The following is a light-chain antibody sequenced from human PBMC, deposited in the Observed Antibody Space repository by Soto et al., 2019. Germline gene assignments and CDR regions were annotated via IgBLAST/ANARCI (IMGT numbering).Light chain of an antibody. CDR3: QQYESHSPWT. J-gene: IGKJ1*01. CDR2: AAS. Sequence: DIQMTQSPSSLSASVRDTVTITCRASQSISSYLNWYQQKPGKAPKLLIYAASTLQSGVPSRYSGSGSGTEFTLTISNLQPDDFATYYCQQYESHSPWTFGQGTKVDIK. V-gene: IGKV1-39*01. CDR1: QSISSY.